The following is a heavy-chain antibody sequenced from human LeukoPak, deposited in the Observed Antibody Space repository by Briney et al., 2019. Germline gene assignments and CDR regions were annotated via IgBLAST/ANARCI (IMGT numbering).Heavy chain of an antibody. Sequence: PGRSLRLSCAASGFTFSNYGMHWVRQAPGKGLEWVAVISYDGSNKYYADSVKGRFTISRDNSKNTVYLQMNSLRAEDTAVYYCARSDTSYYYDSSTGYGMDVWGQGTTVTVSS. CDR3: ARSDTSYYYDSSTGYGMDV. CDR1: GFTFSNYG. J-gene: IGHJ6*02. V-gene: IGHV3-30*03. CDR2: ISYDGSNK. D-gene: IGHD3-22*01.